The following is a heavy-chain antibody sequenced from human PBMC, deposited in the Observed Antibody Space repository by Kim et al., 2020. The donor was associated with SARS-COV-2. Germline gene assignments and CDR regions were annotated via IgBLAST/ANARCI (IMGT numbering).Heavy chain of an antibody. Sequence: GGSLRLSCAPSGFIFSTYGMHWVRQAPGKGLEWVATIWYDGSNNYYPDSVKGRFTVSRDNSKNTLYLQMNSLRAEDTAVYYCVRGYCGTATCYTGGTYFDHGGRGTRVTVSS. CDR1: GFIFSTYG. J-gene: IGHJ4*02. CDR3: VRGYCGTATCYTGGTYFDH. D-gene: IGHD2-2*02. CDR2: IWYDGSNN. V-gene: IGHV3-33*08.